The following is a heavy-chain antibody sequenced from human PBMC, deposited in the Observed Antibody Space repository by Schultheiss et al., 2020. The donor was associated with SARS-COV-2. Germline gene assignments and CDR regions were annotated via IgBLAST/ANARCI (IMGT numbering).Heavy chain of an antibody. J-gene: IGHJ6*02. Sequence: SDTLSLTCAVYGGSISSGGYYWGWIRQPPGKGLEWIGEINHSGSTNYNPSLKSRVTMSVDTSKNQFSLKLSSVTAADTAVYYCARVLITRRYYGMDVWGQGTTVTVSS. V-gene: IGHV4-39*07. CDR3: ARVLITRRYYGMDV. CDR2: INHSGST. CDR1: GGSISSGGYY. D-gene: IGHD4/OR15-4a*01.